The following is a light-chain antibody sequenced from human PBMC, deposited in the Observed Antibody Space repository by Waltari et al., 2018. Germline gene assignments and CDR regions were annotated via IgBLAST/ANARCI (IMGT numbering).Light chain of an antibody. V-gene: IGLV1-51*02. CDR1: RSNIGNNY. CDR2: EDT. CDR3: GTWDSSLSGAV. Sequence: VSAAPGQRVTISCSGGRSNIGNNYVSWYRQFPGTAPKLLIYEDTERPSGIAGRFSGSKSGTSATLDITGLQAGDEADYYCGTWDSSLSGAVFGGGTHLTVL. J-gene: IGLJ7*01.